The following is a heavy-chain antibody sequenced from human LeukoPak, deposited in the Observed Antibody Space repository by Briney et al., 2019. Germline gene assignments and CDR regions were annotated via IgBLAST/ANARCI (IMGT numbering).Heavy chain of an antibody. D-gene: IGHD3-10*01. CDR2: IYPADSDT. V-gene: IGHV5-51*01. J-gene: IGHJ3*02. Sequence: GESLKISCQGSGYSFTSSWIAWFRQMPGKGLEWMGIIYPADSDTRSSPSFQGQASISADKSMSIAYLQWRSLKASDTAMYYCARPHYYGSGSYYSGFDIWGQGTMVTVSS. CDR1: GYSFTSSW. CDR3: ARPHYYGSGSYYSGFDI.